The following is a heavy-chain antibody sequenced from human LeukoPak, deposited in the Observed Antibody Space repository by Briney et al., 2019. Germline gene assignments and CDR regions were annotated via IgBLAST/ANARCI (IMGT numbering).Heavy chain of an antibody. CDR1: GFTFSSYA. V-gene: IGHV3-30*04. J-gene: IGHJ3*02. D-gene: IGHD1-20*01. CDR2: ISYDGSNK. Sequence: PGGSLRLSCAASGFTFSSYAMHWVRQAPGKGLEWVAVISYDGSNKYYADSVKGRFTISRDNSKNTLYLQMNSLRAEDTAVYYCVTITGTTGFYAFDTWGQGTMVTVSS. CDR3: VTITGTTGFYAFDT.